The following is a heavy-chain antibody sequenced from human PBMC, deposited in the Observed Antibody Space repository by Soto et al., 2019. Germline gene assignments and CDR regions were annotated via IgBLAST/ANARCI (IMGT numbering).Heavy chain of an antibody. J-gene: IGHJ4*02. V-gene: IGHV4-59*01. CDR1: GGSISSYY. D-gene: IGHD6-13*01. CDR2: IYYSGST. CDR3: ARVLQQQLVLDY. Sequence: SETLSLTCTVSGGSISSYYWSWIRQPPGKGLEWIGYIYYSGSTNYNPSLKSRVTISVDTSKNQFSLKLSSVTAADTAVYYCARVLQQQLVLDYWGQGTLVTVSS.